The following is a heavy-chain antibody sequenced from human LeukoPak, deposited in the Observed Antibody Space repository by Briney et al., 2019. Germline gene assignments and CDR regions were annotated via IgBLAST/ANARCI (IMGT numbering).Heavy chain of an antibody. CDR1: GGTFSSYA. CDR3: ATDDPLGSGYYFTY. Sequence: SVKVSCKASGGTFSSYAISWVRQAPGQGLEWMGRIIPIFGTANYAQKFQGRVTITTDESTSTAYMELSSLRSEDTAAYYCATDDPLGSGYYFTYWGQGTLVTVSS. CDR2: IIPIFGTA. D-gene: IGHD3-22*01. V-gene: IGHV1-69*05. J-gene: IGHJ4*02.